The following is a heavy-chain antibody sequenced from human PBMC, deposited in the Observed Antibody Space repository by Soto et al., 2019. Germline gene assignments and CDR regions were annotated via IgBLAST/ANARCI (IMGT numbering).Heavy chain of an antibody. V-gene: IGHV3-33*01. CDR2: IWYDESKK. J-gene: IGHJ4*02. D-gene: IGHD1-20*01. Sequence: QVQLVESGGGVVQPGRSLRLSCAASGFTFSNYGMHWVRQAPGKGLEWVAVIWYDESKKYYADSVKGRFTISRDRSKNTLYLQMNNLRAEDRGVGYCAVGGGITEGGYWGQGTLVTVSS. CDR1: GFTFSNYG. CDR3: AVGGGITEGGY.